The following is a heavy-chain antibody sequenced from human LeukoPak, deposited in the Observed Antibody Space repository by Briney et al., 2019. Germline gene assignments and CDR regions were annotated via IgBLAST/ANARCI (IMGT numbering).Heavy chain of an antibody. D-gene: IGHD6-19*01. J-gene: IGHJ4*02. Sequence: PGGSLRLSCAGSGFAFGTYAMSWVRQAPGMGLEWVSSISANGQATYYADSVEGRFTISRDNSKNTLYLQMNSLRAEDTAVYYCARDSVAGTFDYWGQGTLVTVSS. V-gene: IGHV3-23*01. CDR2: ISANGQAT. CDR1: GFAFGTYA. CDR3: ARDSVAGTFDY.